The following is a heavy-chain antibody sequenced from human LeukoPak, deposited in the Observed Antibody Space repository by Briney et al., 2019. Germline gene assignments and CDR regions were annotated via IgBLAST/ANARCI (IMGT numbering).Heavy chain of an antibody. Sequence: GESLKISCKGSGYSFTSYWISWVRQMPGKGLEWMGRIDPSDSYTNYSPSFQGHVTISADKSISTAYLQWSSLKASDTAMYYCAIEKSIAALDYWGQGTLVAVSS. CDR1: GYSFTSYW. V-gene: IGHV5-10-1*01. J-gene: IGHJ4*02. CDR3: AIEKSIAALDY. CDR2: IDPSDSYT. D-gene: IGHD6-6*01.